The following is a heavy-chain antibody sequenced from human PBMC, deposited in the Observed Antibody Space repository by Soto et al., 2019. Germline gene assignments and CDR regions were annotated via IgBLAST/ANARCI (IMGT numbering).Heavy chain of an antibody. CDR3: ASSSLYGMDV. Sequence: EILSLTSAVSGYSISPGFNWGWIRQPPGKGLEWIGSIYHSGSTYYNLSLKSRVTISADTSKNQFSLKVGSVTAADTAVYYCASSSLYGMDVWGQGTTVTVSS. CDR2: IYHSGST. V-gene: IGHV4-38-2*01. J-gene: IGHJ6*02. CDR1: GYSISPGFN.